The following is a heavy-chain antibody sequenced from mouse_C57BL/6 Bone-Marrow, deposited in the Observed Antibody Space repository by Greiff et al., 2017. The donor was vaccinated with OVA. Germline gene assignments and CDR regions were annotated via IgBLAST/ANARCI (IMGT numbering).Heavy chain of an antibody. D-gene: IGHD1-1*01. Sequence: EVQRVESGGGLVQPKGSLKLSCAASGFSFNTYAMNWVRQAPGKGLEWVARIRSKSNNYATYYADSVKDRFTISRDDSESMLYLQMNNLKTEDTAMYYCVSPYYYGSSSFAYWGQGTLVTVSA. V-gene: IGHV10-1*01. CDR3: VSPYYYGSSSFAY. CDR1: GFSFNTYA. J-gene: IGHJ3*01. CDR2: IRSKSNNYAT.